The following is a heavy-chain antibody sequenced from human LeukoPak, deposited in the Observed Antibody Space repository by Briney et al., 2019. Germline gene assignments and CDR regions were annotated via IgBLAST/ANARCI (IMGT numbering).Heavy chain of an antibody. V-gene: IGHV5-51*01. CDR2: IYPGDSDT. CDR3: AIGSSGGRAHFDY. CDR1: GYNFPTYW. D-gene: IGHD6-19*01. J-gene: IGHJ4*02. Sequence: GESLKISCKGSGYNFPTYWIGWVRQMPGRGLEWMGIIYPGDSDTRYSPSFQGQVTISADKSISTAYLQWSSLKASDTAMYYCAIGSSGGRAHFDYWGQGTLVTVSS.